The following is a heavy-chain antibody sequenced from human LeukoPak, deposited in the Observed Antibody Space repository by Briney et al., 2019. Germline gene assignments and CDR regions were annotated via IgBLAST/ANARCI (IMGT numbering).Heavy chain of an antibody. J-gene: IGHJ4*02. CDR1: GFTFSSYG. D-gene: IGHD3-10*01. CDR2: IWYDGSNK. CDR3: ASATYYYGSGSYSLGY. Sequence: PGGSLTLSCAASGFTFSSYGMHWVRQAPGKGLEWVAVIWYDGSNKYYADSVKGRFTISRDNSKNTLYLQMNSLRAEDTAVYYCASATYYYGSGSYSLGYWGQGTLVTVSS. V-gene: IGHV3-33*01.